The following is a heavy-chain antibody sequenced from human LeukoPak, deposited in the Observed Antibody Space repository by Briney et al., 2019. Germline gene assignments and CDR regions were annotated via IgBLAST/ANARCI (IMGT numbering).Heavy chain of an antibody. Sequence: QSGGSLRLSCAASGFTFSSYAMSWVRQAPGKGLEWVSAISGSGGSTYYADSVKGRFTISRDNSKNTLYLQMNSLRAEDTAVYYCAKSGYSSSWYDLGYYFDYWGQGTLVTVSS. CDR3: AKSGYSSSWYDLGYYFDY. J-gene: IGHJ4*02. CDR2: ISGSGGST. V-gene: IGHV3-23*01. D-gene: IGHD6-13*01. CDR1: GFTFSSYA.